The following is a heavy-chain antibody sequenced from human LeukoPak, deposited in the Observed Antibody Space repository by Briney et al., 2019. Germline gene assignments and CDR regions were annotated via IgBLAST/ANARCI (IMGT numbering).Heavy chain of an antibody. CDR2: FDPEDGET. J-gene: IGHJ3*02. CDR1: GYTLTELS. CDR3: ATVMGGMATMGLAAFDI. V-gene: IGHV1-24*01. D-gene: IGHD5-24*01. Sequence: GASVKVSCKVSGYTLTELSMHWVRQAPGKGLEWVGGFDPEDGETIYAQKFQGRVTMTEDTSTDTAYMELSSLRSEDTAVYYCATVMGGMATMGLAAFDIWGQGTMVTVSS.